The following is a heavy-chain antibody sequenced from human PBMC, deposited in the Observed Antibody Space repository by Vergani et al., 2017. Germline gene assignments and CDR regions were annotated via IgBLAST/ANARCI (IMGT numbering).Heavy chain of an antibody. D-gene: IGHD5-24*01. CDR3: ARAQRWLQLRGDFGYYFDY. V-gene: IGHV4-38-2*02. CDR2: IHNRGKT. J-gene: IGHJ4*02. CDR1: GYSIGSGFY. Sequence: QVRLEESGPGLVKLSETLSLTCSVSGYSIGSGFYWAWIRQSPGEGLQWLTSIHNRGKTYHNPSLKSRVSVSLDTSKNRFSLNLTSVTATDTAVYYCARAQRWLQLRGDFGYYFDYWGQGTLVTVSS.